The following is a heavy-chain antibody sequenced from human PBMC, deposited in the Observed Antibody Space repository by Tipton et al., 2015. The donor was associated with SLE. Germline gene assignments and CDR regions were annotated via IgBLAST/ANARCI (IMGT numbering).Heavy chain of an antibody. V-gene: IGHV4-34*01. CDR2: INHSGST. CDR3: ARGRVTSDY. D-gene: IGHD2-21*02. J-gene: IGHJ4*02. Sequence: TLSLTCAVYGGSFSGYYWNWISQPPGKGLEWIGEINHSGSTNYNPSLKSRVTISVDTSKNQFSLKLSSVTAADTAVYYCARGRVTSDYWGQGTLVTVSS. CDR1: GGSFSGYY.